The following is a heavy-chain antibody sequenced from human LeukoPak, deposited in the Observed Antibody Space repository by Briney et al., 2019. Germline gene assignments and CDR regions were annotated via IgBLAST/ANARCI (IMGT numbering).Heavy chain of an antibody. D-gene: IGHD3-3*01. J-gene: IGHJ4*02. CDR1: GGSFSGYY. CDR2: INHSGST. V-gene: IGHV4-34*01. Sequence: PSETLSLTCAVYGGSFSGYYWSWIRQPPGKGLEWIGEINHSGSTNYNPSLKSRVTISVDTSKNQFSLKLSSVTAADTAVYYCARTVKIYDFWSGSWAEYYFDYWGQGTLVTVSS. CDR3: ARTVKIYDFWSGSWAEYYFDY.